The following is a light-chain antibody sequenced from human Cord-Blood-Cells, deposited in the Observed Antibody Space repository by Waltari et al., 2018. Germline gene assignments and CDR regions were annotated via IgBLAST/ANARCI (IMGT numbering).Light chain of an antibody. CDR1: QSISSY. Sequence: DIQMTQSPSSLSASVGDRVTITCRASQSISSYLNWYQQKPGQAPKLPIYAASSLQSGVPSRFSGSGSGTDFTLTISSLQPEDFATYYCQQSYSTPPTFGQGTKVEIK. J-gene: IGKJ1*01. V-gene: IGKV1-39*01. CDR2: AAS. CDR3: QQSYSTPPT.